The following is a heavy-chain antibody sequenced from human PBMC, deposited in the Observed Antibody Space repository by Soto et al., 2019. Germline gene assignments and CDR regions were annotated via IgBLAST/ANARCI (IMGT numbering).Heavy chain of an antibody. Sequence: GESLKISCKGSGYSFTSYWIGWVRQMPGKGLEWMGIIYPGDSDTRYSPSFQGQVTISADKSISTAYLQWSSLKASDTAMYYCARLGVVVVAAMADAFDIWGQGTMVTVSS. CDR1: GYSFTSYW. CDR3: ARLGVVVVAAMADAFDI. J-gene: IGHJ3*02. D-gene: IGHD2-15*01. V-gene: IGHV5-51*01. CDR2: IYPGDSDT.